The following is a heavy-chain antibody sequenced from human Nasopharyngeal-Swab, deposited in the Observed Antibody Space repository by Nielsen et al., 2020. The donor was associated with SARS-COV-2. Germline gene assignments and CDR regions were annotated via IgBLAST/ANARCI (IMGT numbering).Heavy chain of an antibody. CDR3: ARVRDILTGYYLIDY. V-gene: IGHV7-4-1*02. J-gene: IGHJ4*02. Sequence: WERQAPGQGLEWMGWINTNTGNPTYAQGFTGRFVFSLDTSVSTAYLQISSLKAEDTAVYYCARVRDILTGYYLIDYWGQGTLVTVSS. CDR2: INTNTGNP. D-gene: IGHD3-9*01.